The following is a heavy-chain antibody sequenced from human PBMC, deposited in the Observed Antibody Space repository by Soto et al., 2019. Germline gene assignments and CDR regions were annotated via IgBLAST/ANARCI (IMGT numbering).Heavy chain of an antibody. CDR1: GGTFSGYA. D-gene: IGHD2-21*02. V-gene: IGHV1-69*13. CDR3: ARLTVVTAIPGHYSYYGMDV. Sequence: ASVKVSCKASGGTFSGYAISWVRQAPGQGLEWMGGIIPIFGTANYAQKFQGRVTITADESTSTAYMELSSLRSEDTAVYYCARLTVVTAIPGHYSYYGMDVGVQGTTVTFSS. CDR2: IIPIFGTA. J-gene: IGHJ6*02.